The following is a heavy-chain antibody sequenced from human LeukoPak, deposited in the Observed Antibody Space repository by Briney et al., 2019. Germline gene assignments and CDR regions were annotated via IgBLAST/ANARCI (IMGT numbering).Heavy chain of an antibody. Sequence: ASVKVSCKASGYTFTSYAMHWVRQAPGQRLEWMGWINAGNGNTKYSQKFQGRVTITRDTSASTAYMELSSLRSEDTAVYYCAGPRGSGSGSNRIYYYYYGMDVWGQGTTVTVSS. D-gene: IGHD3-10*01. CDR3: AGPRGSGSGSNRIYYYYYGMDV. V-gene: IGHV1-3*01. J-gene: IGHJ6*02. CDR2: INAGNGNT. CDR1: GYTFTSYA.